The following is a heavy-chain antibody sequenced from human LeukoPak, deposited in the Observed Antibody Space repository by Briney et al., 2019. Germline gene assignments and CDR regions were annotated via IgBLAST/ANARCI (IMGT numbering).Heavy chain of an antibody. CDR3: ARDVGPTWIQLNYYYMDV. D-gene: IGHD5-18*01. J-gene: IGHJ6*03. V-gene: IGHV3-7*01. CDR2: IKQDGSEK. Sequence: PGGSLRLSCAASGLSFSNYAMYWVRQAPGKGLEWVANIKQDGSEKYYVDSVKGRFTISRDNAKNSLYLQMNSLRAEDTAVYYCARDVGPTWIQLNYYYMDVWGKGTTVTVSS. CDR1: GLSFSNYA.